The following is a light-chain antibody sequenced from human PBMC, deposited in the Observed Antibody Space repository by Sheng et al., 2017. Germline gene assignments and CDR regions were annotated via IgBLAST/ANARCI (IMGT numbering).Light chain of an antibody. CDR1: SSNIGENYD. V-gene: IGLV1-40*01. CDR3: AAWDDSLSGVV. J-gene: IGLJ2*01. CDR2: GDN. Sequence: QSVLTQPPSVSGAPGQRVTISCAGSSSNIGENYDVHWYQQLPGTAPKLLVYGDNNRPSGVPDRFSGSKSGTSASLAITGLQAEDEADYYCAAWDDSLSGVVFGGGTKLTVL.